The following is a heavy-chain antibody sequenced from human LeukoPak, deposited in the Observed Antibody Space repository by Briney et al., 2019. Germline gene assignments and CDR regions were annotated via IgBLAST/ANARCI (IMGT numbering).Heavy chain of an antibody. D-gene: IGHD3-9*01. V-gene: IGHV4-59*01. CDR2: IFYTGST. J-gene: IGHJ3*02. CDR1: GGSISSYY. CDR3: ARDGAVDILTGYGAFDI. Sequence: SETLSLTCTVSGGSISSYYWSWIRQPPGKGLEWIGYIFYTGSTNYNPSLKSRVTISVGTSKNQFSLKLNSVNAADTAVYYCARDGAVDILTGYGAFDIWGQGTMVTVSS.